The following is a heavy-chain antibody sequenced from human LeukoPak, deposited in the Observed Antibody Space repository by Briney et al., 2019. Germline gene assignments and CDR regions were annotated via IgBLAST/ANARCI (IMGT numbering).Heavy chain of an antibody. J-gene: IGHJ4*02. CDR1: GFTFSNYA. D-gene: IGHD2-15*01. Sequence: GGSLRLSCAASGFTFSNYAMHWVRQAPGKGLEWVAVISYDGSSRYYADSVKGRFTISRDNTKNTMYLQMNSLRAEDTAVYYCARDAYGSGGSGYSDLDYWGQGTLVTVSS. V-gene: IGHV3-30*04. CDR3: ARDAYGSGGSGYSDLDY. CDR2: ISYDGSSR.